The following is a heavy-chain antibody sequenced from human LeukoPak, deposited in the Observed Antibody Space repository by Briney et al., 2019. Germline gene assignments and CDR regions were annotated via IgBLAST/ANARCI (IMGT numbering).Heavy chain of an antibody. CDR2: INHSGST. D-gene: IGHD2-21*02. CDR3: ARDYSQYCGGDCTYGMDV. J-gene: IGHJ6*02. V-gene: IGHV4-34*09. CDR1: GGSFSGYY. Sequence: SETLSLTCAVYGGSFSGYYWSWIRQPPGKGLEWIGEINHSGSTYYNPSLKSRVTISVDTSKNQFSLKLSSVTAADTAVYYCARDYSQYCGGDCTYGMDVWGQGTTVTVSS.